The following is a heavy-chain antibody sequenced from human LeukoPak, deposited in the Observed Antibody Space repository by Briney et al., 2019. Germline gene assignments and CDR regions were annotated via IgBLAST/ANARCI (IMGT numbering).Heavy chain of an antibody. Sequence: GGSLRLSCAASGFTFTDYAMHWVRQAPGKGLEYVSAISNNGGSTYYANSVKGRFTISRDNSKNTLYLQMDSLRVEDMAVYYCTKGRYDSGSHSNFDYWGQGTLVTVSS. V-gene: IGHV3-64*01. D-gene: IGHD3-10*01. CDR2: ISNNGGST. CDR3: TKGRYDSGSHSNFDY. CDR1: GFTFTDYA. J-gene: IGHJ4*02.